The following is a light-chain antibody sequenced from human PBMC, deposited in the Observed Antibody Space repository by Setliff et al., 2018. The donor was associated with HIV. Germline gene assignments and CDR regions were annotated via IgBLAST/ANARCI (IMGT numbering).Light chain of an antibody. J-gene: IGLJ1*01. Sequence: QSALTQPRSVSGSPGQTITLSCIGSTSDIGNYNYVSWYQQSPGKAPKLIIFDVSRRPSGVPDRFSGSKSQNTASLTISGLQPEDEADYYCCSYVGSYSYIFGTGTKVTVL. V-gene: IGLV2-11*01. CDR3: CSYVGSYSYI. CDR1: TSDIGNYNY. CDR2: DVS.